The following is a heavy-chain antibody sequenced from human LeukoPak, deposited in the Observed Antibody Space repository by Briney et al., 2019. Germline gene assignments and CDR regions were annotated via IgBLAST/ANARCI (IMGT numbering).Heavy chain of an antibody. D-gene: IGHD3-22*01. V-gene: IGHV1-2*02. CDR1: GYTLTELS. CDR2: INPNSGGT. Sequence: GASVKVSCKVSGYTLTELSMHWVRQAPGQGLEWMGWINPNSGGTNYAQKFQGRVTMTRDTSISTAYMELSRLRSDDTAVYYCARLPGYYDSSGYLRWGQGTLVTVSS. J-gene: IGHJ4*02. CDR3: ARLPGYYDSSGYLR.